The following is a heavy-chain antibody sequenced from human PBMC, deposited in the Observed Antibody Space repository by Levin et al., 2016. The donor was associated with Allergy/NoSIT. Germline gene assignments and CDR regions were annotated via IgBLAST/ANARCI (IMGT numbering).Heavy chain of an antibody. Sequence: SETLSLTCTVSGGSISFYYWSWIRQSPGKGLEWIGYMYYSGSTNYNPSLKSRVTISVDTSRKQLSLNVTSVTAADTAMYYCARGDYGDPEAFDIWGQGTMVTVSS. CDR2: MYYSGST. CDR3: ARGDYGDPEAFDI. J-gene: IGHJ3*02. CDR1: GGSISFYY. D-gene: IGHD4-17*01. V-gene: IGHV4-59*01.